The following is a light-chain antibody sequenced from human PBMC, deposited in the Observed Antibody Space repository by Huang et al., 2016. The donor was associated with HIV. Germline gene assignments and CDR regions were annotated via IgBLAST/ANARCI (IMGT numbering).Light chain of an antibody. V-gene: IGKV3-11*01. Sequence: VLTQSPFTLSMSPGQRATLSCKTSQSVETYLAWDQQGPGQGPRLRIYDVSNRAPGVPTRFSGAGSGTDFTLIIDKLAPEDVALYFCQQRSSWPLTFGGGTRVE. J-gene: IGKJ4*01. CDR2: DVS. CDR3: QQRSSWPLT. CDR1: QSVETY.